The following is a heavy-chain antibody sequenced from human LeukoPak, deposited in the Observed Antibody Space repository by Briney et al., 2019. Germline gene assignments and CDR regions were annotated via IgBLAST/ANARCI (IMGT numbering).Heavy chain of an antibody. J-gene: IGHJ6*02. D-gene: IGHD4-17*01. Sequence: SETLSLTCTVSGGSISSGDYYWSWIRQPPGKGLEWIGYIYYRGSTYYNPSLKSRVTISVDTSKNQFSLKLSSVTAADTAVYYCARQEATVTTSSMLYYYGMDVWGQGTTVTVSS. CDR2: IYYRGST. CDR1: GGSISSGDYY. CDR3: ARQEATVTTSSMLYYYGMDV. V-gene: IGHV4-30-4*01.